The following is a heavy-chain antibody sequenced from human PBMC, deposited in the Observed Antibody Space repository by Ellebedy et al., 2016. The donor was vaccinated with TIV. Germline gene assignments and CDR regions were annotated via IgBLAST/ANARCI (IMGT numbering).Heavy chain of an antibody. CDR1: GGSISSYY. CDR3: ARRGSSGWYYFDY. CDR2: IYYSGST. D-gene: IGHD6-19*01. V-gene: IGHV4-59*08. Sequence: MPGGSLRLSCTVSGGSISSYYWSWIRQPPGKGLEWIGYIYYSGSTNYNPSLKSRVTISVDTSKNQFSLKLSSVTAADTAVYYCARRGSSGWYYFDYWGQGTLVTVSS. J-gene: IGHJ4*02.